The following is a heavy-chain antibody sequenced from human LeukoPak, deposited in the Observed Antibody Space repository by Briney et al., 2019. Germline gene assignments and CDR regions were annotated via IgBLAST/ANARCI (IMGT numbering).Heavy chain of an antibody. CDR2: IFYSGST. CDR1: GGSISTSNYY. CDR3: ARDRYGDY. V-gene: IGHV4-39*07. J-gene: IGHJ4*02. Sequence: SETLSLTCTVSGGSISTSNYYWGWIRQPPGKGLEWIGNIFYSGSTYYSPSLRSRVTISVDTSKNQFSLKLSSVTAADTAVYYCARDRYGDYWGQGTLVTVSS. D-gene: IGHD3-9*01.